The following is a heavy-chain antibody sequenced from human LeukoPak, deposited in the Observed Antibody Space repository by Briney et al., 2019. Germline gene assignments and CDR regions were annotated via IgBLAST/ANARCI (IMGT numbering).Heavy chain of an antibody. D-gene: IGHD2-15*01. J-gene: IGHJ5*02. CDR2: IFGSGTPT. CDR3: AKAPLTPWDWFDP. CDR1: GFTFSDYA. V-gene: IGHV3-23*01. Sequence: PGGSLRLSCAASGFTFSDYAMSWVRQAPGKGLEWVSTIFGSGTPTHYADSVKDRITISRDNSKNTLDLQMNSLRAEDTAVYYCAKAPLTPWDWFDPWGQGTLVTVSS.